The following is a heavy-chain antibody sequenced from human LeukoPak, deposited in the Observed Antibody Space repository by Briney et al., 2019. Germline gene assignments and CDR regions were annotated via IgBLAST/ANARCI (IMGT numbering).Heavy chain of an antibody. CDR3: VRYDWNYPDY. CDR1: GLTFSRYS. Sequence: GGSLRLSCAASGLTFSRYSLYWVRQAPGKGLVWVSGIKSDGSDRRYADSVKGRFTISRDNAKNTLFLQMNSLRAEDTAVYYCVRYDWNYPDYWGRGLLVTVSS. J-gene: IGHJ4*02. D-gene: IGHD1-7*01. CDR2: IKSDGSDR. V-gene: IGHV3-74*01.